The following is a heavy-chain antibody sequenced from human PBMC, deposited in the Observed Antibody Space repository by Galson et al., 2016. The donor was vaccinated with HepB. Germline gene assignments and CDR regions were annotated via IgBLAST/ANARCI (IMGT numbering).Heavy chain of an antibody. CDR3: ARVAFCRGGCGRCLDY. CDR2: VSHSGST. V-gene: IGHV4-34*01. CDR1: GGSFSGYY. D-gene: IGHD2-21*02. Sequence: SETLSLTCAVYGGSFSGYYWSWIRQPPGRGLEWIGEVSHSGSTDYNPSLESRVTIAVDTSNNHFSLKLSSLTAADTAVYYCARVAFCRGGCGRCLDYWGQGTLVTVSS. J-gene: IGHJ4*02.